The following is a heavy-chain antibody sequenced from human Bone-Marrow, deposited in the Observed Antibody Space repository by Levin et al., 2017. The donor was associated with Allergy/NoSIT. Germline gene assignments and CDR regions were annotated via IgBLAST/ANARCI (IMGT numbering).Heavy chain of an antibody. Sequence: GESLKISCKASGYSFPSYWIGWVRQMPGKGLEWMGIIYPSDSDAKYSPSFQGQVTMSADKSINIAYVQWDSLKASDTAMYYCARGRGYSYGQWPSDFDLWGRGTMVTVSS. V-gene: IGHV5-51*01. CDR2: IYPSDSDA. D-gene: IGHD5-18*01. J-gene: IGHJ3*01. CDR1: GYSFPSYW. CDR3: ARGRGYSYGQWPSDFDL.